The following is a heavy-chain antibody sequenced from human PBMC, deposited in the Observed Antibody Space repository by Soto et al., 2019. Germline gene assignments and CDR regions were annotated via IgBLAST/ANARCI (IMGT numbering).Heavy chain of an antibody. D-gene: IGHD6-19*01. Sequence: ESGGVLVQPGGSLRLPCVASGFTFDSNWMHWVRQPPGEGLVWVSRIKTDGYAAAYADSVKGRFTISRDNTKNTVYLQMNSLRAEDTAVYFCVRESGVAADCWGQGTLVTVSS. CDR1: GFTFDSNW. J-gene: IGHJ4*02. CDR3: VRESGVAADC. V-gene: IGHV3-74*01. CDR2: IKTDGYAA.